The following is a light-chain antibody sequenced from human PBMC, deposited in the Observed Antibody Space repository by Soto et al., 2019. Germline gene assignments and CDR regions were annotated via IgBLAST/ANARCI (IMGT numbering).Light chain of an antibody. CDR1: YAISSS. Sequence: DIQLTQSPSFLSASVEDRVTISCRASYAISSSLAWYQQEPGKPPKLLIYDFSTLQTGVPSRFTGSGSGRKFTLTISGLQFGDFATYFCQQLSHYPYTFGQGTKLEI. CDR2: DFS. J-gene: IGKJ2*01. V-gene: IGKV1-9*01. CDR3: QQLSHYPYT.